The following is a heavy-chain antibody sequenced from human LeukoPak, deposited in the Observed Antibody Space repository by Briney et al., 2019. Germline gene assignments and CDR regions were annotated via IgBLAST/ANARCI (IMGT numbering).Heavy chain of an antibody. J-gene: IGHJ5*02. CDR1: GGSFSGYH. CDR3: ASVGAAAGQYNWFDP. V-gene: IGHV4-34*01. Sequence: MTSETLSLTCAVYGGSFSGYHWTWIRQPPGKGLEWIGEINHSGSTNYNPSLKSRVTISVDTSKNQFSLKLSSVTAADTAVYYCASVGAAAGQYNWFDPWGQGTLVTVSS. CDR2: INHSGST. D-gene: IGHD6-13*01.